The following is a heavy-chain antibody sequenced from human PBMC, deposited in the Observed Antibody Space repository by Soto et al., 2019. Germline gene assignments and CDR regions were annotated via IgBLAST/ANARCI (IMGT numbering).Heavy chain of an antibody. CDR3: ARGPGYTYGSTYYFAMDV. D-gene: IGHD5-18*01. CDR2: ISPESGDT. Sequence: ASVKVSCRASGYVFTGHYIHWVRQAPGQGLEWMGWISPESGDTTYAQNFKGRVTMTRATSISTAYLDLSRLRRDDTAVYYCARGPGYTYGSTYYFAMDVWGQGTTVTVSS. V-gene: IGHV1-2*02. CDR1: GYVFTGHY. J-gene: IGHJ6*02.